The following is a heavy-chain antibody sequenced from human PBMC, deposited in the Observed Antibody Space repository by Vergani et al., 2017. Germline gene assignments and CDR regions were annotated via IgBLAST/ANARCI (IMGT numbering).Heavy chain of an antibody. CDR3: AKDAEVVPAASPIGNYMDV. J-gene: IGHJ6*03. Sequence: EVQLVESGGGLVQPGGSLKLSCAASGFTFSGSAMHWVRQASGKGLEWVGRIRSKANSYATAYAASVKGRFTISRDDSKNTAYLQMNSLKTEDTAVYYCAKDAEVVPAASPIGNYMDVWGKGTTVTVSS. D-gene: IGHD2-2*01. CDR1: GFTFSGSA. V-gene: IGHV3-73*01. CDR2: IRSKANSYAT.